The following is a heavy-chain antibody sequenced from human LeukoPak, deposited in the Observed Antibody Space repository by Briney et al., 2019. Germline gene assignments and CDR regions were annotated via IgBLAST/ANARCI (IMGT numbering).Heavy chain of an antibody. J-gene: IGHJ4*02. D-gene: IGHD2-2*01. Sequence: PSETLSLTCAVSGYSISSGYYWGWIRQAPGKGLEWIGSIYHSGSTHYNPSLTSRVTISVDTPTNQFSLKLSAVTAADTAVYYCARNGTSSYFDYWGQGTLVTVSS. CDR1: GYSISSGYY. CDR2: IYHSGST. V-gene: IGHV4-38-2*01. CDR3: ARNGTSSYFDY.